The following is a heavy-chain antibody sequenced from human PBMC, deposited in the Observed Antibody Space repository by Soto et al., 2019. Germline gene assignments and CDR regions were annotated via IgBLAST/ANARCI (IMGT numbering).Heavy chain of an antibody. CDR3: AIKSGYSRGSLGY. Sequence: QVQLVQSGAEVKKPGSSVKVSCNASGGTFSSYTISWVRQAPGQGLEWMGRIIPILCIANYAQKFQGRVTITADNSTSTAYMELSSLRSEDTAVYDCAIKSGYSRGSLGYWVQGTLVTVSS. V-gene: IGHV1-69*02. D-gene: IGHD6-25*01. CDR1: GGTFSSYT. J-gene: IGHJ4*02. CDR2: IIPILCIA.